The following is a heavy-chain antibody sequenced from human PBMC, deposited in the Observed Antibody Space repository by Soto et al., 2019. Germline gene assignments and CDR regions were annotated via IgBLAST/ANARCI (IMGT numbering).Heavy chain of an antibody. CDR1: GGSISSGGYY. D-gene: IGHD4-17*01. V-gene: IGHV4-31*03. CDR3: ARSTAPLDYGGIVDY. J-gene: IGHJ4*02. CDR2: IYYSGST. Sequence: SETLSLTCTVSGGSISSGGYYWSWIRQHPGKGLEWIGYIYYSGSTYYNPSLKSRVTISVDTSKNQFSLKLSSVTAADTAVYYCARSTAPLDYGGIVDYWGQGTLVTAPQ.